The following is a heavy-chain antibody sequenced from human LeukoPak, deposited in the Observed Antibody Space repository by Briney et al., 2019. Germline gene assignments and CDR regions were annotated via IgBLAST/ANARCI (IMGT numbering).Heavy chain of an antibody. J-gene: IGHJ4*02. D-gene: IGHD2-8*02. CDR1: GHTFTGYY. V-gene: IGHV1-2*02. Sequence: GASVKVSCKASGHTFTGYYIQWVRQAPGQGLEWMGWINPNSGGTSYAQKFQGRVTMTRDTSITTAYMELSSLRFDDTAVYYCARVFYCSGGICYLNYWGQGTLVTVSS. CDR3: ARVFYCSGGICYLNY. CDR2: INPNSGGT.